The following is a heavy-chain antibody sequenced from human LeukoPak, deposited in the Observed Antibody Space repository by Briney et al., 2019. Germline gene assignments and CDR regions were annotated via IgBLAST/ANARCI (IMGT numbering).Heavy chain of an antibody. D-gene: IGHD3-9*01. J-gene: IGHJ6*03. CDR3: ARATSAGGYYDILTRFRGLNYYYYMDV. V-gene: IGHV1-18*01. Sequence: ASVKVSCKTSGYTFTNYGISWVRQAPGQGLEWMGWISPYNGHTNYAQKFQGRVTMTTDTSTTTAYLEVRSLRSDDTALYYCARATSAGGYYDILTRFRGLNYYYYMDVWGKGTTVTISS. CDR2: ISPYNGHT. CDR1: GYTFTNYG.